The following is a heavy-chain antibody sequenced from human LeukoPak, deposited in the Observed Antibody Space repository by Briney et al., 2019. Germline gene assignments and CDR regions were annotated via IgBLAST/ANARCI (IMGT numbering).Heavy chain of an antibody. D-gene: IGHD5-24*01. CDR1: GGFISSGIYY. V-gene: IGHV4-61*02. Sequence: NPSETLSLTCTVSGGFISSGIYYSSWMRQPAGKGVEWIGRISTSGSTNYNPSLKSRVTISVDTSKNQFSLRLSSVTAADTAVYYCARGAMAAFDHWSQGTLVTVSS. CDR2: ISTSGST. CDR3: ARGAMAAFDH. J-gene: IGHJ4*02.